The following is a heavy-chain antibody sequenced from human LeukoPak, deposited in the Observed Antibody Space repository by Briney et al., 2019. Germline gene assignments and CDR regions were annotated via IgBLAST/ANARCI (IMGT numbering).Heavy chain of an antibody. D-gene: IGHD6-6*01. V-gene: IGHV3-33*06. J-gene: IGHJ4*02. Sequence: GGSLRLSCAASGFTFSSYGMHWVRQAPGKGLEWVAVIWYDGSNKYYADSVKGRFTVSRDNSKNTLYLQMNSLRAEDTAVYYCAKDRVSSVFGYWGQGTLVTVSS. CDR3: AKDRVSSVFGY. CDR2: IWYDGSNK. CDR1: GFTFSSYG.